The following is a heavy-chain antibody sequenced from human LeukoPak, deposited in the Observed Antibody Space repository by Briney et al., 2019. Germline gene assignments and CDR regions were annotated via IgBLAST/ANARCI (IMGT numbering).Heavy chain of an antibody. CDR1: GFIFSSYA. CDR3: AKAGHYGSRSYYSDY. Sequence: GGSLRLSCAASGFIFSSYAMTWVRQAPGRGLEWLSTISGSGTTTYYVDSVKGRFTVSRDNSKNTLYLQMSSLRAGDTAVYYCAKAGHYGSRSYYSDYWGRGTLVTVSS. CDR2: ISGSGTTT. D-gene: IGHD3-10*01. V-gene: IGHV3-23*01. J-gene: IGHJ4*02.